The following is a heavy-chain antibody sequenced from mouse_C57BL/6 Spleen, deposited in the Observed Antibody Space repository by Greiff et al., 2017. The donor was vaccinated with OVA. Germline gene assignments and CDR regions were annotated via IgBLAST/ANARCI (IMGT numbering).Heavy chain of an antibody. Sequence: VQLQESGPELVKPGASVKLSCKASGYTFTSYDINWVKQRPGQGLEWIGWIYPRDGSTKYNEKFKGKATLTVDTSSSTAYMELHSLTSEDSAVYFCARSDSSGSFAYWGQGTLVTVSA. J-gene: IGHJ3*01. CDR3: ARSDSSGSFAY. CDR2: IYPRDGST. D-gene: IGHD3-2*02. CDR1: GYTFTSYD. V-gene: IGHV1-85*01.